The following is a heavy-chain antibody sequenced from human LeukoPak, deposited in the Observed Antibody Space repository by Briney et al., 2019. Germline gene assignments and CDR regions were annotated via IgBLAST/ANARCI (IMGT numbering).Heavy chain of an antibody. J-gene: IGHJ4*02. D-gene: IGHD4-17*01. CDR3: ARGQTHRVTTPLTFFDY. V-gene: IGHV4-4*07. CDR1: GGSISSYY. Sequence: SETLSLTCTVSGGSISSYYWSWIRHPAGKGLEWIGRIYTSGSTNYNPSLKSRVTLSVDTSKNQFSLNLSSVTAADTAVYYCARGQTHRVTTPLTFFDYWGQGTLVTVSS. CDR2: IYTSGST.